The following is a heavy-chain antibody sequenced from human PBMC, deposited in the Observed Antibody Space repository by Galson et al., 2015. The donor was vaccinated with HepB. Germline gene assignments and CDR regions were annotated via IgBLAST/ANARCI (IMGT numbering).Heavy chain of an antibody. V-gene: IGHV4-4*02. D-gene: IGHD3-3*01. Sequence: SETLSLTCTVSGGSISSDNWWSWVRQSPEKGLAWIGEVYHSGATNYNPSLKSRVTMSVDKSNNRFSLRLTSVTAADTGVYYCVRGQYYDFWSALTWGQGALVTVSS. CDR3: VRGQYYDFWSALT. J-gene: IGHJ5*02. CDR1: GGSISSDNW. CDR2: VYHSGAT.